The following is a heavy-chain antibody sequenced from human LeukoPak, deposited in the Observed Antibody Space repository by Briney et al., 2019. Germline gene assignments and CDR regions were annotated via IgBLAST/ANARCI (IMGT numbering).Heavy chain of an antibody. CDR3: ARSEDIVVVPAAPTYFDY. Sequence: GGSLRLSCAASGLTFRSYSMNWVRQAPGKGLEWVSSISSSSSYIYYADSVKGRFTISRDNAKNSLYLQMNSLRAEDTAVYYCARSEDIVVVPAAPTYFDYWGQGTLVTVSS. D-gene: IGHD2-2*01. J-gene: IGHJ4*02. CDR2: ISSSSSYI. V-gene: IGHV3-21*01. CDR1: GLTFRSYS.